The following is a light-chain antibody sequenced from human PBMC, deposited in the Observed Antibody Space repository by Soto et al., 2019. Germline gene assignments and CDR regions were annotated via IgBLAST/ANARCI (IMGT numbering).Light chain of an antibody. V-gene: IGKV1-9*01. CDR2: AAS. CDR3: QQLNSYPLT. CDR1: QVINSY. J-gene: IGKJ4*01. Sequence: IQLTQSPSFLSASVGDRVPITCRASQVINSYLAWYQQKPGKAPKLLIYAASSLQSGVPSRFSGSGSGTEFTLTISSLQPEHFATYYCQQLNSYPLTFGGGTKVDIK.